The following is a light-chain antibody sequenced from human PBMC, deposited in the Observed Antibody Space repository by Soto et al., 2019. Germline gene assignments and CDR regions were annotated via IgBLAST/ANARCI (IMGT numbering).Light chain of an antibody. J-gene: IGKJ1*01. Sequence: EIMLTQSPGTLSLSPRERATLSCRASQSVSSSYVAWYQQKPGQAPSLHIYGASSRATGIPDRVSGSWSGTDFTLTISRLEPEDFGVYYCQQYGSSRRWTFGQGTKVDIK. CDR3: QQYGSSRRWT. CDR2: GAS. V-gene: IGKV3-20*01. CDR1: QSVSSSY.